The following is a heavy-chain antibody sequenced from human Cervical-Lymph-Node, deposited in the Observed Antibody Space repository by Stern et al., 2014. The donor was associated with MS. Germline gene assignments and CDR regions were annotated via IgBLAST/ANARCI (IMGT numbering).Heavy chain of an antibody. J-gene: IGHJ5*02. CDR3: ANSIA. V-gene: IGHV3-11*01. D-gene: IGHD2/OR15-2a*01. Sequence: QVQLVQSGGDLVKPGGSLRLSCAASGFTFSDYYMNWIRQVPGKGLEWGSYINGSGSARYYADSVEGRFTISRDNAKKSLYLQMNSLRDEDTAVYYCANSIAWGQGTPVTVSS. CDR2: INGSGSAR. CDR1: GFTFSDYY.